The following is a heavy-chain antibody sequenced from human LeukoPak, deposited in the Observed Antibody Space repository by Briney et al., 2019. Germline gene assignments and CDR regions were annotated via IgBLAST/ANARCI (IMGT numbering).Heavy chain of an antibody. CDR3: ARGGSYLSAFDI. Sequence: GRSLRLSCAASGFTFRTYALHWVRQAPGKGLEWVAVISYDGSHKDYADSVKGRFTFSRGNSKNTLYLQMNSLRAEDTAVYYCARGGSYLSAFDIWGQGTMVTVSS. CDR2: ISYDGSHK. D-gene: IGHD1-26*01. CDR1: GFTFRTYA. V-gene: IGHV3-30*04. J-gene: IGHJ3*02.